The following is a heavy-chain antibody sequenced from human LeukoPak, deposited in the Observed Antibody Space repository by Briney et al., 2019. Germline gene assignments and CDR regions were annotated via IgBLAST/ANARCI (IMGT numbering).Heavy chain of an antibody. CDR2: IYPGDSDT. V-gene: IGHV5-51*01. J-gene: IGHJ5*02. Sequence: WESLKISCKGSGYSFTSYWIGWVRQMPGKGLEWMGIIYPGDSDTRYSPSFQGQVTISADKSISTAYLQWSSLKASDTAMYYCARHPIAAAGTNWFDPWGQGTLVTVSS. CDR1: GYSFTSYW. D-gene: IGHD6-13*01. CDR3: ARHPIAAAGTNWFDP.